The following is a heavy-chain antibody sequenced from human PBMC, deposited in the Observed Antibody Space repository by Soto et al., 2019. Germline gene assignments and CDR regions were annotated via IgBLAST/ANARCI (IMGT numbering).Heavy chain of an antibody. V-gene: IGHV3-64*01. CDR3: ARDHYDFWSGPDYYYYYMDV. Sequence: PGGSLRLSCAASGFTFSSYAMHWVRQAPGKGLEYVSAISSSGGSTYYANSVKGRFTISRDNSKNTLYLQMGSLRAEDMAVYYCARDHYDFWSGPDYYYYYMDVWGKGTTVTVSS. J-gene: IGHJ6*03. CDR1: GFTFSSYA. D-gene: IGHD3-3*01. CDR2: ISSSGGST.